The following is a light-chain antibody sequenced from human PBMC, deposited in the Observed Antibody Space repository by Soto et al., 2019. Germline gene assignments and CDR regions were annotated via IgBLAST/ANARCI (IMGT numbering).Light chain of an antibody. V-gene: IGKV3-20*01. J-gene: IGKJ5*01. CDR2: GAS. CDR1: QSVSSSY. Sequence: EIVLTQSPGTLSLSPGERATLSCRASQSVSSSYLAWYQQKPDQAPRLLIYGASSRATGIPDRFSGSGSGTDFTLTISRLEPEDFVVYYCQQYGSLITFGQGTRLEIK. CDR3: QQYGSLIT.